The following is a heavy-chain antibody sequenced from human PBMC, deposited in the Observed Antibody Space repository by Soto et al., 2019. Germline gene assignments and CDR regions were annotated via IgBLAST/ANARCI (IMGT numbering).Heavy chain of an antibody. CDR1: GFTFSSYG. CDR2: IWYDGSNK. D-gene: IGHD1-26*01. V-gene: IGHV3-33*01. CDR3: ARAGSGSYAKDY. Sequence: QVQLVESGGGVVQPGRSLRLSCAASGFTFSSYGMHWVRQAPGKGLEWVAVIWYDGSNKYYADSVKGRFTISRDNSKNTLYMQMNSLRAEDTAVYYCARAGSGSYAKDYWGQGTLVTVS. J-gene: IGHJ4*02.